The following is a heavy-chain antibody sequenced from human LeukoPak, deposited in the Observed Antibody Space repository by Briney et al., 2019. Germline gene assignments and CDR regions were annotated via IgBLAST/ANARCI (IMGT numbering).Heavy chain of an antibody. Sequence: GGSLRLSCAASGFTFSNAWMSWVRQAPGKGLEWVSSISSSSSYIYYADSVKGRFTISRDNAKNSLYLQMNSLRAEETAVYYCARLYDCGSMAMDAFDIWGQGTMVTVSS. J-gene: IGHJ3*02. CDR3: ARLYDCGSMAMDAFDI. CDR1: GFTFSNAW. D-gene: IGHD2-21*01. V-gene: IGHV3-21*01. CDR2: ISSSSSYI.